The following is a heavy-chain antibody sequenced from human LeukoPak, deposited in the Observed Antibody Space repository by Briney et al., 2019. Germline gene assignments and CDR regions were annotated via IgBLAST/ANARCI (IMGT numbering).Heavy chain of an antibody. CDR3: ARLWSTDCSGGSCPHQPNY. CDR1: GDSISSDY. D-gene: IGHD2-15*01. V-gene: IGHV4-59*01. J-gene: IGHJ4*02. Sequence: SETLSLTCNVSGDSISSDYWSWIRQPPGKGLEWIGHIYYSGSTNYNPSLKSRVTISVDASKNHFSLKVSSVTAADTAVYYCARLWSTDCSGGSCPHQPNYWGQGTLVTVSS. CDR2: IYYSGST.